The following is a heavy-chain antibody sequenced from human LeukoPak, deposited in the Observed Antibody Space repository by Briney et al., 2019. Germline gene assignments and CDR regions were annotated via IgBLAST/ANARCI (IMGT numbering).Heavy chain of an antibody. CDR1: GFTFSSYG. D-gene: IGHD3-10*01. Sequence: GGSLRLSCAASGFTFSSYGMHWVRQAPGKGLEWVAVIWYDGSSKYYADSVKGRFTISRDNSKNTLYLQMNSLRAEDTAVYYCARYYYYGSGSLDYWGQGTLVTVSS. CDR3: ARYYYYGSGSLDY. V-gene: IGHV3-33*01. J-gene: IGHJ4*02. CDR2: IWYDGSSK.